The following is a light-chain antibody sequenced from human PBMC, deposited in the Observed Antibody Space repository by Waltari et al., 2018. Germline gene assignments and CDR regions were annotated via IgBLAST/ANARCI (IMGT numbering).Light chain of an antibody. CDR2: WAS. CDR1: QSVLYSSNNKNY. J-gene: IGKJ1*01. Sequence: DIVMTQSPDSLAVSLGERATLNCKSSQSVLYSSNNKNYLAWYQQKPGQPPKLLIYWASTRESGVPDRFSGGGSGTDFTLTISSLQAEDVAVYYCHQYHSSPRTFGQGTKVELK. V-gene: IGKV4-1*01. CDR3: HQYHSSPRT.